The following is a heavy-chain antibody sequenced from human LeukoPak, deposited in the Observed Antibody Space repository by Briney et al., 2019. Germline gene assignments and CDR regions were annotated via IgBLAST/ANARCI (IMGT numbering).Heavy chain of an antibody. CDR1: GFTFSSYS. V-gene: IGHV3-21*04. CDR2: ISSSSSYI. D-gene: IGHD3-22*01. Sequence: GGSLRLSCAASGFTFSSYSMNWVRQAPGKGLVSVSSISSSSSYIYYADSVKGRFTISRDNSKNTLYLQMNSLRAEDTAVYYCARGPYYYDRSGYFDYWGQGTLVTVSS. J-gene: IGHJ4*02. CDR3: ARGPYYYDRSGYFDY.